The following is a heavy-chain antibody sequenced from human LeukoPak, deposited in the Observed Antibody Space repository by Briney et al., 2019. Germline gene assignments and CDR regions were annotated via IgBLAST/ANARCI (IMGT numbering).Heavy chain of an antibody. D-gene: IGHD4-17*01. CDR3: ARGVDGDYSFDY. V-gene: IGHV3-53*01. Sequence: GGSLRLSCAASGFTVSSNYMSWVRQAPGKGLEWVSVIYSGGSTYYADSVKGRFTISRDNSENTLYLQMNSLRAEDTAVYYCARGVDGDYSFDYWGQGTLVTVSS. CDR1: GFTVSSNY. CDR2: IYSGGST. J-gene: IGHJ4*02.